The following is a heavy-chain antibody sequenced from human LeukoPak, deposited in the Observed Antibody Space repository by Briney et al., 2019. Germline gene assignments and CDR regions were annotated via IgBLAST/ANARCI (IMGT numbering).Heavy chain of an antibody. CDR3: ARGFVH. J-gene: IGHJ5*02. CDR2: IYTSGST. CDR1: GGSISSGSYY. V-gene: IGHV4-61*02. Sequence: SETLSLTCTVSGGSISSGSYYWSWIRQPAGKGLGWIGRIYTSGSTNYNPSLKSRVTISVDTSKNQFSLKLSSVTAADTAVYYCARGFVHWGQGTLVTVSS.